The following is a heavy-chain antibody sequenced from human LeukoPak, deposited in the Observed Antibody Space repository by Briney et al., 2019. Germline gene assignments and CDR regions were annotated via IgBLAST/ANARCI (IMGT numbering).Heavy chain of an antibody. V-gene: IGHV4-39*01. J-gene: IGHJ4*02. CDR1: GVSISSSSYY. CDR3: ARLEGYSYGSTPFDY. Sequence: PSETLSLTCTVSGVSISSSSYYWGWIRQPPGKGLEWIGSIYYSGSTYYNPSLKSRVTISVDTSKNQFSLKLSSVTAADTAVYYCARLEGYSYGSTPFDYWGQGTLVTVSS. CDR2: IYYSGST. D-gene: IGHD5-18*01.